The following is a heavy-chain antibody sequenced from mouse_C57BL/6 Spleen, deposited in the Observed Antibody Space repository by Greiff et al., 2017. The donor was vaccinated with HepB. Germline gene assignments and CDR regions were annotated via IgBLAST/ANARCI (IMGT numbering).Heavy chain of an antibody. CDR3: ARPRDSSGYGFDY. CDR1: GYTFTSYW. Sequence: VQLQQPGAELVMPGASVKLSCKASGYTFTSYWMHWVKQRPGQGLEWIGEIDPSDSYTNYNQKFKGKSTLTVDKSSSTAYMQLSSLTSEDSAVYYCARPRDSSGYGFDYWGQGTTLTVSS. D-gene: IGHD3-2*02. CDR2: IDPSDSYT. J-gene: IGHJ2*01. V-gene: IGHV1-69*01.